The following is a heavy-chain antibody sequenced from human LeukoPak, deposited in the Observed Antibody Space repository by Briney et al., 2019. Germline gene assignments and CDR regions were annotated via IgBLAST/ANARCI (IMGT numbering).Heavy chain of an antibody. Sequence: ASVKVSCKASGGTFSSYAISWVRQAPGQGLEWMGGIIPIFGTANYAQKFQGRVTITADESTSTAYMELSSLRSEDTALYYCARGGIKIFGVVQNWFDPWGQGTLVTVSS. D-gene: IGHD3-3*01. CDR3: ARGGIKIFGVVQNWFDP. CDR1: GGTFSSYA. V-gene: IGHV1-69*13. CDR2: IIPIFGTA. J-gene: IGHJ5*02.